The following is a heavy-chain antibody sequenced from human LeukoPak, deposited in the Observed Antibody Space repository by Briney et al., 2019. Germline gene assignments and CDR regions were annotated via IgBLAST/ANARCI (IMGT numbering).Heavy chain of an antibody. J-gene: IGHJ4*02. CDR1: GFTFSSYG. CDR3: ARVVAVAGGDY. D-gene: IGHD6-19*01. Sequence: PGRSLRLSCAASGFTFSSYGMHWVRQAPGKGLEWVAVIWYDGSNKYYADSVKGRFTISRDNSKNTLYLQMNSLRAEDTAVYYCARVVAVAGGDYWGQGTLVTVSS. V-gene: IGHV3-30*19. CDR2: IWYDGSNK.